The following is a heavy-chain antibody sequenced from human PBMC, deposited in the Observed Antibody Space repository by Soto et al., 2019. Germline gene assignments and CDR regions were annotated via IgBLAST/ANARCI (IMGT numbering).Heavy chain of an antibody. CDR3: ARWTGTMDMPFKYYYGMDV. V-gene: IGHV4-59*01. CDR1: GGSISSYY. CDR2: IYYSGST. D-gene: IGHD1-1*01. J-gene: IGHJ6*02. Sequence: PSETLSLTCTVSGGSISSYYWSWIRQPPGKGLEWIGYIYYSGSTNYNPSLKSRVTISVDTSKNQFSLKLSSVTAADTAVYYCARWTGTMDMPFKYYYGMDVWGQATTVTVSS.